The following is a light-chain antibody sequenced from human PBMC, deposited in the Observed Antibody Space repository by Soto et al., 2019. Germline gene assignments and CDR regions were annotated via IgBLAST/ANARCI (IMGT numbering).Light chain of an antibody. V-gene: IGKV1-12*01. Sequence: DIQMTQSPSSVSASGGDRVTITCRASQSIGNWLAWYQQKPGKAPKLLIYAASTLQGGFPSRFRGRGSGTDVTLTIGSLQPDDFATYYFQQAKSCPLTFGQGTRLEFK. CDR1: QSIGNW. CDR3: QQAKSCPLT. J-gene: IGKJ5*01. CDR2: AAS.